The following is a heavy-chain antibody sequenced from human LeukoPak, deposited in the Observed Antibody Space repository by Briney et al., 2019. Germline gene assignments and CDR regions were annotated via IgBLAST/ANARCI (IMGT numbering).Heavy chain of an antibody. Sequence: GGSLRLSCAASGFTLSSYSMNWVRQAPGKGLEWVSSISSRSSYIYYTDSLKGRFTISRDNAKNSLYLLMSSLRAEDTAIYYCAREDIVGATSLDLWGQGTLVTVSS. CDR3: AREDIVGATSLDL. CDR1: GFTLSSYS. J-gene: IGHJ4*02. D-gene: IGHD1-26*01. V-gene: IGHV3-21*01. CDR2: ISSRSSYI.